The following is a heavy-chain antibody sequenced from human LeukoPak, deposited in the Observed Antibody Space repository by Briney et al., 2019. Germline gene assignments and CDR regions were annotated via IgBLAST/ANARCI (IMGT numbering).Heavy chain of an antibody. V-gene: IGHV1-24*01. Sequence: ASVKVSCRVSGYTLTELSMHWVRQAPGKGLEWMGGFDPEDGETIYAQKFQGRVTMTEDTSTDAAYMELSSLRSEDTAVYYCATRSSTSFSFDYWGQGTLVTVSS. CDR2: FDPEDGET. D-gene: IGHD2-2*01. J-gene: IGHJ4*02. CDR3: ATRSSTSFSFDY. CDR1: GYTLTELS.